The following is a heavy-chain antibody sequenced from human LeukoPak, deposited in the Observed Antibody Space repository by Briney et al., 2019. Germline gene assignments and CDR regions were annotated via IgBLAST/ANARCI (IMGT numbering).Heavy chain of an antibody. Sequence: ASVTVTCKASGYTFTDYYMHWVRQAPGQGLEWVGWINPNSGGTSYAQKFQDRVTLTRDTSITTAYMELSRLRSDDTAVYYCARHPNLDNWGQGTLVIVSS. CDR3: ARHPNLDN. J-gene: IGHJ4*02. CDR1: GYTFTDYY. CDR2: INPNSGGT. V-gene: IGHV1-2*02.